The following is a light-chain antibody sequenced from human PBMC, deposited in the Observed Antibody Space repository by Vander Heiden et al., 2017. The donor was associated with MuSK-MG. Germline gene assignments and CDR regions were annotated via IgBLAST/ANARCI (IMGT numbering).Light chain of an antibody. J-gene: IGKJ1*01. V-gene: IGKV1-39*01. CDR3: QQSYNTGPR. CDR1: QSISSN. CDR2: AAS. Sequence: GDRVTITCRASQSISSNLNWYQQKPGKAPKLLIHAASSLQSGVPSTFSGSGSGTDFTLTISRLQPEDFATYYCQQSYNTGPRFGQGTKVEVK.